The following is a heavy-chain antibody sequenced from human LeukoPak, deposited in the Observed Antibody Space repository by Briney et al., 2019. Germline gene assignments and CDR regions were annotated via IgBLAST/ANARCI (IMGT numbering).Heavy chain of an antibody. CDR3: ARDLLGIALHAFDI. V-gene: IGHV3-21*01. J-gene: IGHJ3*02. D-gene: IGHD3-16*01. CDR2: ISSSSSYI. Sequence: GGSLRLSCAASGFTFSSYSMNWVRQAPGKGLEWVSSISSSSSYIYYADSVKGRFTISRDNAKNSLYLQMNSLRAEDTAVYYCARDLLGIALHAFDIWGQGTMVTVSS. CDR1: GFTFSSYS.